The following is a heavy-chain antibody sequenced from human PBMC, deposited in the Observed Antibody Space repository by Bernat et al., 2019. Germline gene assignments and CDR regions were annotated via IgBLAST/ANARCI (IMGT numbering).Heavy chain of an antibody. Sequence: QLQLQESGPGLVKPSETLSLTCTVSGGSISSSSYYWGWIRQPPGKGLEWIGSIYYSGSTYYNPSLKSRVTISVDTSKNQFSLKLSSVTAADTAVYYCAKKPTSTGSHYHFDYWGQGTLVTVSS. V-gene: IGHV4-39*01. J-gene: IGHJ4*02. CDR2: IYYSGST. CDR1: GGSISSSSYY. CDR3: AKKPTSTGSHYHFDY. D-gene: IGHD1-26*01.